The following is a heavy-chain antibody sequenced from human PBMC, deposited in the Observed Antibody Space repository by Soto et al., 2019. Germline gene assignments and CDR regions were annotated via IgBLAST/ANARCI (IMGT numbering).Heavy chain of an antibody. CDR2: INPYNGNT. V-gene: IGHV1-18*01. CDR3: ARVWFGELSSDY. D-gene: IGHD3-10*01. CDR1: GYTFTSYG. Sequence: QVQLVQSGAEVKKPGASVKVSCKGSGYTFTSYGITWVRQAPGQGLEWMGWINPYNGNTKYAQKFQGRVTMTTDTSTSTGYMELRSLRSDVTAVYFCARVWFGELSSDYWGQGTLVTVSS. J-gene: IGHJ4*02.